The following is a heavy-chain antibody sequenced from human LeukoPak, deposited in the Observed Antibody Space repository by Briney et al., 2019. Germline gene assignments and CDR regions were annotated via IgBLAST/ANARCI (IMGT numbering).Heavy chain of an antibody. Sequence: SETLSLTCTVSGGSISSSSYYWGWIRQPPGKGLGWIGSIYYSGSTYYNPSLKSRVTISVDTSRNQFSLKLSSVAAADTAVYYCARRGGSYRKIDYWGQGTLVTVSS. D-gene: IGHD3-16*02. J-gene: IGHJ4*02. CDR3: ARRGGSYRKIDY. CDR2: IYYSGST. CDR1: GGSISSSSYY. V-gene: IGHV4-39*01.